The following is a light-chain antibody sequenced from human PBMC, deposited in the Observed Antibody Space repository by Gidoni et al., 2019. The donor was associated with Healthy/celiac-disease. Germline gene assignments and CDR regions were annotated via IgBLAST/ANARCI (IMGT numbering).Light chain of an antibody. CDR3: QQSYSTPWT. CDR2: AAS. Sequence: DIQMTQSSSSLSASVGDRVTITCRASQSISSYLNWYQQKPGKAPRLLIYAASSLQSGVPSRFSVSGSGTDFTLTISSLPPEDFATYYCQQSYSTPWTFGQXTKVEIK. CDR1: QSISSY. V-gene: IGKV1-39*01. J-gene: IGKJ1*01.